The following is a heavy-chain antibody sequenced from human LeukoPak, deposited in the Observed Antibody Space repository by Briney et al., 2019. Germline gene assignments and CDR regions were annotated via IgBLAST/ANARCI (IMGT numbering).Heavy chain of an antibody. D-gene: IGHD1-26*01. CDR3: AREGVVGARTDY. Sequence: SETLSLTCTVSGGSISSYYWSWIRQPPGKGLEWIGYIYYSGSTYYNPSLKSRVTISVDTSKNQFSLKLSSVTAADTAVYYCAREGVVGARTDYWGQGTLVTVSS. J-gene: IGHJ4*02. CDR1: GGSISSYY. V-gene: IGHV4-59*12. CDR2: IYYSGST.